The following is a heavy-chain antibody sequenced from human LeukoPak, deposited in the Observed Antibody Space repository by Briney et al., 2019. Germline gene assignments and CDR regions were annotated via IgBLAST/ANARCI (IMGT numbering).Heavy chain of an antibody. CDR2: IHPGDSDT. CDR3: ARQGAAGKYYYYYMDV. V-gene: IGHV5-51*01. Sequence: GESLKISCKGSGYIFSSYWIAWVRQMPEKGLEWMGIIHPGDSDTRYSPSFQGQVTISVDKSISSAYVLWSSLKASDTAIYYCARQGAAGKYYYYYMDVWGKGTTVIVSS. CDR1: GYIFSSYW. J-gene: IGHJ6*03. D-gene: IGHD6-13*01.